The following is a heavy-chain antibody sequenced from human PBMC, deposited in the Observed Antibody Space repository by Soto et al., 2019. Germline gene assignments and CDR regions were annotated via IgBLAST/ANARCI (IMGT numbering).Heavy chain of an antibody. D-gene: IGHD3-22*01. J-gene: IGHJ5*02. CDR1: GFTFSSYG. V-gene: IGHV3-30*18. Sequence: QVQLVESGGGVVQPGRSLRLSCAASGFTFSSYGMHWVRQAPVKGLEWVAVISYDGSNKYYADSVKGRFTISRDNSKNTLYLQMNSLRAEDTAVYYCAKERAMYYYDSSGYFPWGQGTLVTVSS. CDR3: AKERAMYYYDSSGYFP. CDR2: ISYDGSNK.